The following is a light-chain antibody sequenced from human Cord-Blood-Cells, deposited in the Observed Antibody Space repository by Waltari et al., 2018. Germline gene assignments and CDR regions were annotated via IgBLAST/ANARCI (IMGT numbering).Light chain of an antibody. J-gene: IGLJ2*01. CDR1: SANIGAGYD. CDR2: GNS. V-gene: IGLV1-40*01. Sequence: QSVLTHPPSVSGAPGQRVTSPCTGSSANIGAGYDAHWYQQLPGPAPKLLIYGNSNRPSGVPDRFSGSKSGTSASLAITGLQAEDEADYYCQSYDSSLSGVVFGGGTKLTVL. CDR3: QSYDSSLSGVV.